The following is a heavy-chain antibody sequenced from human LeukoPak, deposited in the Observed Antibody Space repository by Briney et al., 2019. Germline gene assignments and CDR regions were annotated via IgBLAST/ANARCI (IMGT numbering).Heavy chain of an antibody. D-gene: IGHD3-10*01. V-gene: IGHV1-2*02. Sequence: ASVKVSCKASGYTFTGYYMHWVRQAPGQGLGWMGWINPNSGGTNYAQKFQGRVTMTRDTSISTAYMELSRLRSDDTAVYYCARVGITMVRGVKNWFDPWGQGTLVTVSS. J-gene: IGHJ5*02. CDR3: ARVGITMVRGVKNWFDP. CDR1: GYTFTGYY. CDR2: INPNSGGT.